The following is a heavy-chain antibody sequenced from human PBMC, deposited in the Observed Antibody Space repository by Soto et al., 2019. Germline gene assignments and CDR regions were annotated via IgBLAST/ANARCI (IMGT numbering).Heavy chain of an antibody. D-gene: IGHD3-16*01. CDR1: SGSISSYY. V-gene: IGHV4-59*12. J-gene: IGHJ5*02. CDR2: IYYSGST. CDR3: AGSLGGWFDP. Sequence: PSETLSFTCTVSSGSISSYYWSWIRQPPGKGLEWIGYIYYSGSTYYNPSLKSRVTISVDRSKNQFSLKLSSVTAADTAVYYCAGSLGGWFDPWGQGSLVTVSS.